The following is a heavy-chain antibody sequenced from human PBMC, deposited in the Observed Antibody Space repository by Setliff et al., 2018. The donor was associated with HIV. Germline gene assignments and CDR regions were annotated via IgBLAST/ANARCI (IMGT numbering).Heavy chain of an antibody. CDR3: ARVSRSVRVVVRYSDY. D-gene: IGHD3-22*01. V-gene: IGHV1-18*01. CDR1: GYSFISFG. Sequence: ASVKVSCKASGYSFISFGFSWVRQAPGQGLEWMGWISGYNGKTQYSPTLKDRITVTTDASTGTAYMELRSLTSDDTAIYFCARVSRSVRVVVRYSDYWGQGTLVTVSS. J-gene: IGHJ4*02. CDR2: ISGYNGKT.